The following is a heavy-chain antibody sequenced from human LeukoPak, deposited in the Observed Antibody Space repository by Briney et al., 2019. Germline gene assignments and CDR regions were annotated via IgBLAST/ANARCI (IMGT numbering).Heavy chain of an antibody. J-gene: IGHJ4*02. CDR3: AKVSLPYSSSWYFDY. CDR1: GFTFSSYG. V-gene: IGHV3-9*01. Sequence: GGSLRLSCAASGFTFSSYGMHWVRQAPGKGLEWVSGISWNSGSIGYADSVKGRFTISRDNAKNSLYLQMNSLRAEDTALYYCAKVSLPYSSSWYFDYWGQGTLVTVSS. D-gene: IGHD6-13*01. CDR2: ISWNSGSI.